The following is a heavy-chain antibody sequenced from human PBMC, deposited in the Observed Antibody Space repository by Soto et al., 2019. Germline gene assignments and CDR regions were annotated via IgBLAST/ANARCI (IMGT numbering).Heavy chain of an antibody. CDR3: AREVLWSRYFDY. Sequence: QVQLVESGGGVVQPGRSLRLSCAASGFIFSNYVMYWVRQAPGKGLEWVAFMSYDGTTKSYAVSVKGRFTISRDNSQNTLYLQMNGLRPEDTGVYYCAREVLWSRYFDYWGQGTLVTVSS. V-gene: IGHV3-30-3*01. CDR2: MSYDGTTK. CDR1: GFIFSNYV. D-gene: IGHD3-10*01. J-gene: IGHJ4*02.